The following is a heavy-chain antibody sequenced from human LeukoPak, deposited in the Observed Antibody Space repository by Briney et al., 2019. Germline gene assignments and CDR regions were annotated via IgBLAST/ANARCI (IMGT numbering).Heavy chain of an antibody. CDR2: ISSSSSYI. CDR1: GFTFSSYS. CDR3: ARDSYGDYAFDI. J-gene: IGHJ3*02. Sequence: GGSLRLSCAASGFTFSSYSMNWVRQAPGKGLEWVSSISSSSSYIYYADSVKGRFTISRDNAKNSLYLQMNSLRAEDTAVYCCARDSYGDYAFDIWGQGTMVTVSS. V-gene: IGHV3-21*04. D-gene: IGHD4-17*01.